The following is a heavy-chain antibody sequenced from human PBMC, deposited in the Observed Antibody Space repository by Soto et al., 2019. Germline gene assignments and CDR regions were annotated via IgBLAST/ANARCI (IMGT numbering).Heavy chain of an antibody. V-gene: IGHV3-23*01. Sequence: GGSLRLSCAASGFTVSLYAMSWVRQAPGKGLEWVSTVTGGGHTTYNADSVNGRFTISRDNSKNTLYLQMNNLRAEDTAIYYCASSSGDLDVYGMDIWGPGTTVTVYS. CDR3: ASSSGDLDVYGMDI. CDR1: GFTVSLYA. D-gene: IGHD3-10*01. J-gene: IGHJ6*02. CDR2: VTGGGHTT.